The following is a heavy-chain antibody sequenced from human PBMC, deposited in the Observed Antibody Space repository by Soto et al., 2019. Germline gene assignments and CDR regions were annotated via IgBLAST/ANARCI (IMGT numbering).Heavy chain of an antibody. CDR1: GFTFSSYS. CDR3: AREISVRGGNFDY. CDR2: ISSSSSYI. J-gene: IGHJ4*02. D-gene: IGHD3-10*01. Sequence: EVQLVESGGGLVKPGGSLRLSCAASGFTFSSYSMNWVRQAPGKGLEWVSSISSSSSYIYYADSVKGRFTISRDNAKNSLYLQRTSLRADDTAVYYCAREISVRGGNFDYWGQGTLVTVSS. V-gene: IGHV3-21*01.